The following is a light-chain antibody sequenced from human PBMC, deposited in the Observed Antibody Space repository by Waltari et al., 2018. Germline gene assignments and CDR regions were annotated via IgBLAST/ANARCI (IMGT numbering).Light chain of an antibody. CDR1: QSLLHSNGNTY. CDR3: MQALQSPRT. Sequence: DIVMTQTPLSLPVTPGEPASISCRSSQSLLHSNGNTYLYWYLQKPGQPPRLLIYRVSNRFSGVPDRFSGSGSSTYFTLKISRVEAEDVGVYYCMQALQSPRTFGQGTKVEIK. CDR2: RVS. J-gene: IGKJ1*01. V-gene: IGKV2-29*02.